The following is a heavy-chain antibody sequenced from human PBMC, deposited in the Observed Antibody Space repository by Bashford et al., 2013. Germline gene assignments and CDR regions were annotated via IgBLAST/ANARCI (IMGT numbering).Heavy chain of an antibody. D-gene: IGHD2-21*02. CDR3: ARDYIMGDHCRNDCYYDY. V-gene: IGHV1-2*02. CDR1: GYTFTGYY. J-gene: IGHJ4*02. CDR2: INPNSGST. Sequence: ASVKVSCKASGYTFTGYYMHWVRQAPGQGLEWMGWINPNSGSTKYAQKFQGRVSMTRDTSTSTVNMEVSSLRSEDTAVYYCARDYIMGDHCRNDCYYDYWGQGTLVTVSS.